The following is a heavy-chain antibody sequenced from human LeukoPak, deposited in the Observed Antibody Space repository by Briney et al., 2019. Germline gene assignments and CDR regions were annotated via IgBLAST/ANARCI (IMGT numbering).Heavy chain of an antibody. J-gene: IGHJ4*02. CDR1: GYSISSGSY. V-gene: IGHV4-38-2*01. CDR3: ARHLRSSTNYDY. D-gene: IGHD2-2*01. CDR2: IFHSGTT. Sequence: PSETLSLTCAVSGYSISSGSYWGWIRQPPGKGLEWIGSIFHSGTTYYNPSLKSRVTISVDTSKNQSSLKLTSVTAADTAVYYCARHLRSSTNYDYWGQGTLVTVSS.